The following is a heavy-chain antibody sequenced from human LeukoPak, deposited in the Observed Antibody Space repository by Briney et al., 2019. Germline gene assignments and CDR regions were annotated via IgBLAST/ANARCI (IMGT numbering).Heavy chain of an antibody. V-gene: IGHV1-2*06. J-gene: IGHJ6*02. Sequence: ASVKVSCKASGYTFTGYYMHWVRQAPGQGLEWMGRINPNSGGTNYAQKFQGRVTMTRDTSISTAYMELSRLRSDDTAVYYCASPSGYSSGWPYYYYGMDVWGQGTTVTVSS. CDR1: GYTFTGYY. D-gene: IGHD6-19*01. CDR3: ASPSGYSSGWPYYYYGMDV. CDR2: INPNSGGT.